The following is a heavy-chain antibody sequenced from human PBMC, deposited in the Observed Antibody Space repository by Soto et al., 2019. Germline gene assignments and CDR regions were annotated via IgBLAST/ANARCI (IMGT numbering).Heavy chain of an antibody. D-gene: IGHD2-2*02. CDR1: RGSFSGYY. CDR3: ARDPRYCSSTSCYTRGYYYYGMDV. J-gene: IGHJ6*02. V-gene: IGHV4-34*01. CDR2: INHSGST. Sequence: SETLSLTCALYRGSFSGYYWRWISQPPGKGLEWIGEINHSGSTNYNPSLKSRVTISVDTSKNQFSLKLSSVTAADTAVYYCARDPRYCSSTSCYTRGYYYYGMDVWGQGTTVTVSS.